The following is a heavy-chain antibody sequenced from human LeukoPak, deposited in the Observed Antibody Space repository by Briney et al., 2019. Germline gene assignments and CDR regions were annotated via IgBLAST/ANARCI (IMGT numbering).Heavy chain of an antibody. CDR1: GYTFTSYD. Sequence: GASVKVSCKASGYTFTSYDINWVRQATGQGLEWMGWMNPNSGNTGYAQKFQGRVTITRNTSISTAYMELSSLRSEDTAVYYCATGSSYGLEPLGYWGQGTLVTVSS. CDR2: MNPNSGNT. J-gene: IGHJ4*02. D-gene: IGHD5-18*01. CDR3: ATGSSYGLEPLGY. V-gene: IGHV1-8*03.